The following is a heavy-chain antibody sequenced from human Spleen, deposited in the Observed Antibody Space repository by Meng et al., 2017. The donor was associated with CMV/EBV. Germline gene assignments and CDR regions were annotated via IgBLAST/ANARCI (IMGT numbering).Heavy chain of an antibody. J-gene: IGHJ4*02. CDR3: ARDGGYSGYDSPHFDY. V-gene: IGHV3-11*04. CDR2: ISSSGSTI. Sequence: GFTFSDYYMSWIRQAPGKGLEWVSYISSSGSTIYYADSVKGRFAISRDNAKNSLYLQMNSLRAEDTAVYYCARDGGYSGYDSPHFDYWGQGTLVTVSS. D-gene: IGHD5-12*01. CDR1: GFTFSDYY.